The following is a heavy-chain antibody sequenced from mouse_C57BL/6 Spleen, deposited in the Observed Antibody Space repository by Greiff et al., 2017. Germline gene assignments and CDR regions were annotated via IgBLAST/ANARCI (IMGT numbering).Heavy chain of an antibody. CDR2: IWGVGST. CDR1: GFSLTSYG. V-gene: IGHV2-6*01. CDR3: ARRSNYGGYAMDY. J-gene: IGHJ4*01. Sequence: VKLMESGPGLVAPSQSLSITCTVSGFSLTSYGVDWVRQSPGKGLEWLGVIWGVGSTNYNSALKSRLSISKDNSKSQVFLKMNSLQTDDTAMYYCARRSNYGGYAMDYWGQGTSVTVSS. D-gene: IGHD2-5*01.